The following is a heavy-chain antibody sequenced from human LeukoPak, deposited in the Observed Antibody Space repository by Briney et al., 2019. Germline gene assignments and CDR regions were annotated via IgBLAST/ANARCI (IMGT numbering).Heavy chain of an antibody. CDR2: FDPEDGET. Sequence: ASVKVSCKVSGYTLTELSMHWVRQAPGKGLEWMGGFDPEDGETIYAQKFQGRVTMTEDTSTDTAYMELSSLRSEDTAAYYCATDRVGYYDSSGYFSPLDYWGQGTLVTVSS. J-gene: IGHJ4*02. CDR3: ATDRVGYYDSSGYFSPLDY. CDR1: GYTLTELS. D-gene: IGHD3-22*01. V-gene: IGHV1-24*01.